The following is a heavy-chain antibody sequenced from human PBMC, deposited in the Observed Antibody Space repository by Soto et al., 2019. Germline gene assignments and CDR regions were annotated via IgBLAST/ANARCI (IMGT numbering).Heavy chain of an antibody. CDR2: IDPSDSYT. V-gene: IGHV5-10-1*01. CDR1: GYSFTSYW. D-gene: IGHD2-2*01. Sequence: LGESLKISCKGSGYSFTSYWISWVRQMPGKGLEWMGRIDPSDSYTNYSPSFQGHVTISADKSISTAYLQWGSLKASDTAMYYCARHLPTIVVVPAVVKGVAYGMDVWGQGTTVTVYS. CDR3: ARHLPTIVVVPAVVKGVAYGMDV. J-gene: IGHJ6*02.